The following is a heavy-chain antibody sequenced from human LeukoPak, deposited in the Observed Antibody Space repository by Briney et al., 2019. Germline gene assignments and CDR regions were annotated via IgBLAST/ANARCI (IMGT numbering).Heavy chain of an antibody. CDR3: ARAGNNWSFDY. D-gene: IGHD1-1*01. Sequence: SETLSLTCGVSGGSVTSTNWWTWVRQPPGKGLEWIGYIYYRGNTNYNPSLKSRVTMAVDTSKNQFSLKVSSVTAADTAVYYCARAGNNWSFDYWGQGTLVTVSS. CDR2: IYYRGNT. V-gene: IGHV4-4*02. J-gene: IGHJ4*02. CDR1: GGSVTSTNW.